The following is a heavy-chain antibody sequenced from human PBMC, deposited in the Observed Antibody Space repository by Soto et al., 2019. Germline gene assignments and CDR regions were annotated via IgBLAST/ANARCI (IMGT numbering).Heavy chain of an antibody. D-gene: IGHD4-17*01. Sequence: SETLSLTCTVSGGSISSYYWSWIRQPPGKGLEWIGYIYYSGSTNYNPSLKSRVTISVDTSKNQFSLKLSSVTAADTAVYYRARGRGTVTYYYYYGMDVWGQGTTVTVSS. CDR3: ARGRGTVTYYYYYGMDV. CDR1: GGSISSYY. V-gene: IGHV4-59*01. J-gene: IGHJ6*02. CDR2: IYYSGST.